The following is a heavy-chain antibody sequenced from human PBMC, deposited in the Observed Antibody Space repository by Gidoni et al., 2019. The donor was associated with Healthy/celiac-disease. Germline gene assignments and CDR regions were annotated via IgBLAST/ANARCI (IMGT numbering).Heavy chain of an antibody. CDR1: GFTFSSYA. J-gene: IGHJ6*02. Sequence: QVQLVESGGGVVQPGRSLRLSCAASGFTFSSYAMHWVRQAPGKGLEWVAVISYDGSNKYYADSVKGRFTISRDNSKNTLYLQMNSLRAEDTAVYYCARAADYDFWSGYYTEYYYGMDVWGQGTTVTVSS. V-gene: IGHV3-30*04. D-gene: IGHD3-3*01. CDR2: ISYDGSNK. CDR3: ARAADYDFWSGYYTEYYYGMDV.